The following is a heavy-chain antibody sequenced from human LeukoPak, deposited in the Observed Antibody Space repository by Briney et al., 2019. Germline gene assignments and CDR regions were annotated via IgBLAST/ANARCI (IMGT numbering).Heavy chain of an antibody. V-gene: IGHV4-59*01. CDR2: IYYSGST. CDR3: ARRPGDPLFDY. D-gene: IGHD2-21*01. J-gene: IGHJ4*02. CDR1: GVSISSYY. Sequence: SETLSLTCTVSGVSISSYYWSWIRQPPGKGLEWIGYIYYSGSTNYNPSLKSRVTISVDTSKNQFSLNLSSVTAADTAVYYCARRPGDPLFDYWGQGTLVTVAS.